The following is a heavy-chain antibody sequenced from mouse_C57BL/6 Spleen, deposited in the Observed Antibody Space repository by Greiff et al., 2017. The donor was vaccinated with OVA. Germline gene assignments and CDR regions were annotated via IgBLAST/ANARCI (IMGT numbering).Heavy chain of an antibody. Sequence: QVQLQQSGAELVKPGASVKISCKASGYAFSSYWMNWVKPRPGKGLEWIGQLYPGDGDTNYNGKFKGKATLTADKSSSTAYMQLSSLTSEDSAVYFCARRGTTVVPRPAMDYWGQGTSVTVSS. CDR2: LYPGDGDT. J-gene: IGHJ4*01. V-gene: IGHV1-80*01. D-gene: IGHD1-1*01. CDR1: GYAFSSYW. CDR3: ARRGTTVVPRPAMDY.